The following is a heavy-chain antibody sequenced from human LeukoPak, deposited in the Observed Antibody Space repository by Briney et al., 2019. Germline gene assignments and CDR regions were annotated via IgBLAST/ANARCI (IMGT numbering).Heavy chain of an antibody. J-gene: IGHJ3*02. V-gene: IGHV3-23*01. CDR3: ASPNLSGRMDAFDI. D-gene: IGHD2-15*01. CDR2: ISGGGTT. CDR1: AFTFKNFA. Sequence: GGSLRLSCAASAFTFKNFAMSWVRQAPGKGLEWVSAISGGGTTYYADSVKGRFTISRDNSKSTLYLQMKSLRAEDTAVYYCASPNLSGRMDAFDIWGPGTMVTVSS.